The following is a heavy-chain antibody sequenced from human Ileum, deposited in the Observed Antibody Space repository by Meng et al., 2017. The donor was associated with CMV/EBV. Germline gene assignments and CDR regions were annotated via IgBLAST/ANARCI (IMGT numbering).Heavy chain of an antibody. J-gene: IGHJ4*02. CDR2: VSHTGDT. CDR1: GGSINASY. Sequence: SETLSLTCTVSGGSINASYWNWIRQSPAKGLEWIGCVSHTGDTNYNPSLRTRVTISLDTSLSQFSLIVSSLTAADSAVYFCASDTGGSWYSDWGPGTLVTVSS. CDR3: ASDTGGSWYSD. V-gene: IGHV4-59*01. D-gene: IGHD6-13*01.